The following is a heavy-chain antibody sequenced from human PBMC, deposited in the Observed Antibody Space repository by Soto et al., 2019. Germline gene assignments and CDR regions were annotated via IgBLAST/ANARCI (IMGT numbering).Heavy chain of an antibody. D-gene: IGHD4-17*01. CDR1: GFTFSNAW. CDR3: ATHTSKTTVDC. V-gene: IGHV3-15*01. J-gene: IGHJ4*02. Sequence: EVQLVESGGGLVKPGGSLRLSCAVSGFTFSNAWMSWVRQAPGKGLEWVGRIKSKTDGGATDYAAPVKGRFIISRDDSKNTLSLQMNSQKTEDTAVYYCATHTSKTTVDCWGQGTLVTVSS. CDR2: IKSKTDGGAT.